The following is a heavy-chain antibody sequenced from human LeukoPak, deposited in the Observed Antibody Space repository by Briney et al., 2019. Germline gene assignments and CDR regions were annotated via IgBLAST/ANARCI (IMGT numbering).Heavy chain of an antibody. Sequence: SETLSLTCAVYGGSFSGYYWSWVRQPPGKGLEWIGEINHSGSTNYNPSLKTRVTISVDTSKNQFSLKLSSVTAADTAVYYCASGIVGATWDAFDIWGQGTMVTVSS. V-gene: IGHV4-34*01. CDR2: INHSGST. CDR1: GGSFSGYY. J-gene: IGHJ3*02. D-gene: IGHD1-26*01. CDR3: ASGIVGATWDAFDI.